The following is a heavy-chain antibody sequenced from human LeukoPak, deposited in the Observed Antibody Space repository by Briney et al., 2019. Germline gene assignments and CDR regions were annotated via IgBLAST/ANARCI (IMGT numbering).Heavy chain of an antibody. D-gene: IGHD3-10*01. CDR2: ISHNGST. CDR3: AREPDYGSGLFYYGLDV. Sequence: SGTLSLTCAVSGGSISRARWWNWVRQPPGKGLEWIGGISHNGSTIYNVSLKSRVTISLDRSTNQVSLKLSSVTAADTAMYYCAREPDYGSGLFYYGLDVWGQGTTVTVSS. J-gene: IGHJ6*02. V-gene: IGHV4-4*02. CDR1: GGSISRARW.